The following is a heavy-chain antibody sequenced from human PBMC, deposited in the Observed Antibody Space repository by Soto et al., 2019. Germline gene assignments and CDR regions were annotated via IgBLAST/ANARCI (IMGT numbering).Heavy chain of an antibody. CDR3: ARAGYFDKSGPFEY. D-gene: IGHD3-22*01. V-gene: IGHV4-30-4*01. CDR2: IYNSESS. CDR1: GGSISSDEFY. Sequence: QVQLQESGPGLVKPSQTLSLTCTVSGGSISSDEFYWSWIRQPPGKGLEWIGYIYNSESSYYNPSLKSRVSISADTSRNQFSVKLSSVTAADTAIYYCARAGYFDKSGPFEYWGQGSLVTVSS. J-gene: IGHJ4*02.